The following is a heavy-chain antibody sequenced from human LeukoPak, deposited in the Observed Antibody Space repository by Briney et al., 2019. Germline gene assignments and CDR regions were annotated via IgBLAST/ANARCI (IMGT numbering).Heavy chain of an antibody. D-gene: IGHD3-3*01. J-gene: IGHJ4*02. CDR2: IKQDGSEK. V-gene: IGHV3-7*01. Sequence: GGSLRLSCAASGFTFSSYLMSWVRQAPGKGLEWLANIKQDGSEKYYVDSRKGRFTISRDNAKNSLYLQMNSLRAEDTAVYYCARAGLRFLEWLSRGDYYFDYWGQGTLVTVSS. CDR1: GFTFSSYL. CDR3: ARAGLRFLEWLSRGDYYFDY.